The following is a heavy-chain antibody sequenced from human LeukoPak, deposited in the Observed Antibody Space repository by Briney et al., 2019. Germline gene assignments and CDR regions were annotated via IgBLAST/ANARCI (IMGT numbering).Heavy chain of an antibody. V-gene: IGHV3-23*01. CDR1: GFTFSSYD. D-gene: IGHD3-9*01. Sequence: GGSLRLSCAASGFTFSSYDMSWVRQAPGKGLEWVSSVSGSDGSTYYADSVKGRFTISRDNSKNTLYLQMNSLRAEDTAVYYCAKEGGYFDWPFIFDYWGQGTLVTVSS. J-gene: IGHJ4*02. CDR2: VSGSDGST. CDR3: AKEGGYFDWPFIFDY.